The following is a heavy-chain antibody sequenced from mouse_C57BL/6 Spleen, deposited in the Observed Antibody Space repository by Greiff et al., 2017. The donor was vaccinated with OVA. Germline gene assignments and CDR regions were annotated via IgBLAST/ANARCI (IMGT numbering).Heavy chain of an antibody. V-gene: IGHV1-50*01. Sequence: QVQLKQPGAELVKPGASVKLSCKASGYTFTSYWMQWVKQRPGQGLEWIGEIDPSDSYTNYNQKFKGKATLTVDTSSSTAYMQLSSLTSEDSAVYYCARGGTGLFAYWGQGTLVTVSA. D-gene: IGHD3-1*01. CDR1: GYTFTSYW. CDR2: IDPSDSYT. J-gene: IGHJ3*01. CDR3: ARGGTGLFAY.